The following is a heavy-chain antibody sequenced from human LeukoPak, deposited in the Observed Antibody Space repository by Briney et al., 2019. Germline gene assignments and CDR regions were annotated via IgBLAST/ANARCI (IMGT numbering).Heavy chain of an antibody. J-gene: IGHJ4*02. Sequence: PGGSLRLSCAASGLTVSSNYMSWVRQAPGKGLEWVSIIYSAGSRYYADSVRGRFTISRDDSKNTMSLQMNSLRAEDSAVYYCASGGLGVRKFYSDPFHYWGQGTLVTVSS. V-gene: IGHV3-53*01. D-gene: IGHD2-15*01. CDR2: IYSAGSR. CDR1: GLTVSSNY. CDR3: ASGGLGVRKFYSDPFHY.